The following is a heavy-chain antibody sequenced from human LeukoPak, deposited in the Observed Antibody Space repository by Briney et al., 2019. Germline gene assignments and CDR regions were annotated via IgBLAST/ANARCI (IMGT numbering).Heavy chain of an antibody. D-gene: IGHD6-13*01. CDR3: ARDGYSSSWYWFDP. V-gene: IGHV4-4*07. J-gene: IGHJ5*02. CDR2: IYTSGSN. Sequence: KPSETLSLTCTVSGVSISSYYWSWIRQPAGKGLEWIGRIYTSGSNNYNPSFKSRLTMSVDTSKNQFSLKLTSVTAADTAVYYGARDGYSSSWYWFDPWGQGTLVTVPS. CDR1: GVSISSYY.